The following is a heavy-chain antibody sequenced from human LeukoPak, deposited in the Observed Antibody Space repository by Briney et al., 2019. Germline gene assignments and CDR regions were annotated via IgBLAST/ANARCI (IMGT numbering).Heavy chain of an antibody. CDR1: GYTFTSYG. CDR3: ARGVRDVDTAMIIDY. J-gene: IGHJ4*02. D-gene: IGHD5-18*01. V-gene: IGHV1-18*04. Sequence: ASVKVSCKASGYTFTSYGISWVRQAPGQGLEWMGWISAYNGNTNYAQKLQGRVTITTDTSTSTAYMELRSLRSDDTAVYYCARGVRDVDTAMIIDYWGQGTLVTVSS. CDR2: ISAYNGNT.